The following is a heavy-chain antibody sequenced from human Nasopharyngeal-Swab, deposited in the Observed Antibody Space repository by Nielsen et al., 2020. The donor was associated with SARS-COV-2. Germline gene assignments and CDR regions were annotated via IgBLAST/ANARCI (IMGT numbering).Heavy chain of an antibody. Sequence: GGSLRLSCVASGFSFNNYGMHWVRQAPGEGLEWVAVISYEGSKTYYADFVKGRFSISRDYSKNTLYLQLDNLKAEDSAVYYCAKANQLFWFGQFRNDAFDLWGQGTVVAVVS. CDR1: GFSFNNYG. V-gene: IGHV3-30*18. D-gene: IGHD3-10*01. CDR2: ISYEGSKT. J-gene: IGHJ3*01. CDR3: AKANQLFWFGQFRNDAFDL.